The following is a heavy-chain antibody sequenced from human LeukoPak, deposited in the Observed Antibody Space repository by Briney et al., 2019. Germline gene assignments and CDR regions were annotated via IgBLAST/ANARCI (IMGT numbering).Heavy chain of an antibody. Sequence: GGSLRLSCAASGFTFRDHGFHWVRQAPGRGLEWAAIIWPDENRKLYADSVKGRFTISRDNSKSTVYLEMNSLRVEDTAVYHCIVVVVPAAVWQFDFWGQGTPVTVSS. CDR3: IVVVVPAAVWQFDF. CDR1: GFTFRDHG. CDR2: IWPDENRK. J-gene: IGHJ5*01. V-gene: IGHV3-33*03. D-gene: IGHD2-15*01.